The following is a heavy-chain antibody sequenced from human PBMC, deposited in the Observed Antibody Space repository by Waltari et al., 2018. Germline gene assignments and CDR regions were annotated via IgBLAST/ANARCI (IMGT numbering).Heavy chain of an antibody. D-gene: IGHD1-26*01. CDR1: GYTLTELS. V-gene: IGHV1-24*01. CDR3: ARGGTIVGATASLAFDI. Sequence: QVQLVQSGAEVKKPGASVKVSCKVSGYTLTELSMHWVRQAPGKGLEWMGGFDPEDGETIYAQKFQGRVTITADESTSTAYMELSSLRSEDTAVYYCARGGTIVGATASLAFDIWGQGTMVTVSS. CDR2: FDPEDGET. J-gene: IGHJ3*02.